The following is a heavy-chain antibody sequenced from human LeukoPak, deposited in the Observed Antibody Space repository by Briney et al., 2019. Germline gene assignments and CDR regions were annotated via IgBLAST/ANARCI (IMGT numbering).Heavy chain of an antibody. V-gene: IGHV3-23*01. CDR1: GFTFSSYA. CDR3: AKDPEDIVVVVAATGFDY. CDR2: ISGSGGST. Sequence: GGSLRLSCAASGFTFSSYAMSWVRQAPGKGLEWVSAISGSGGSTYYAGSVKGRFTISRDNSKNTLYLQMNSLRAEDTAVYYCAKDPEDIVVVVAATGFDYWGQGTLVTVSS. J-gene: IGHJ4*02. D-gene: IGHD2-15*01.